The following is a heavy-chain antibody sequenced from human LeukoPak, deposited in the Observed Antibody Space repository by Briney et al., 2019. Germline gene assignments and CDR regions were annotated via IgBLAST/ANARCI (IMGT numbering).Heavy chain of an antibody. CDR2: ISISGDTT. Sequence: GGSLRLSCGASGFTFSSHAMTWVRQAPGKGLEWVSAISISGDTTYYADAVKGRFTISRDNSKNTVYLQMNSLRAEDTAVYYCANEIRPNDYWGRGTLVTVSS. V-gene: IGHV3-23*01. D-gene: IGHD4-17*01. CDR3: ANEIRPNDY. CDR1: GFTFSSHA. J-gene: IGHJ4*02.